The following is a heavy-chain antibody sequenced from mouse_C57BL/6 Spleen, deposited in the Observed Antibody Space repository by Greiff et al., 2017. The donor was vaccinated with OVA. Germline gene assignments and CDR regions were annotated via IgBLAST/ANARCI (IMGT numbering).Heavy chain of an antibody. CDR3: ASTGTGYFDV. CDR1: GYSFTSYY. D-gene: IGHD4-1*02. J-gene: IGHJ1*03. V-gene: IGHV1-66*01. Sequence: LQESGPELVKPGASVKISCKASGYSFTSYYIHWVKQRPGQGLEWIGWIYPGSGNTKYNEKFKGKATLTADTSSSTAYMQLSSLTSEDSAVYYCASTGTGYFDVWGTGTTVTVSS. CDR2: IYPGSGNT.